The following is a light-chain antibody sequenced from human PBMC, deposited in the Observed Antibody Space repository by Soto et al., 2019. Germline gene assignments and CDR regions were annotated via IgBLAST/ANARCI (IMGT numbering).Light chain of an antibody. V-gene: IGKV3-20*01. CDR1: QSVSNDY. CDR3: QQYGSSRT. CDR2: GAS. J-gene: IGKJ1*01. Sequence: EMVLTQTPGTLSLSPGDRATLSCRASQSVSNDYVAWVQQKPGQTPRLLIYGASSRATGIPDRFSGSGSGTDFTLTISRLEPEDFAVYYCQQYGSSRTFGQGTKVDIK.